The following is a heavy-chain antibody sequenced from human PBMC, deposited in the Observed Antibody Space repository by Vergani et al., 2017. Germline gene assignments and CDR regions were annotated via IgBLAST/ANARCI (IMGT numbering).Heavy chain of an antibody. CDR1: GGSFSGYY. J-gene: IGHJ4*02. Sequence: QVQLQQWGAGLLKPSETLSLTCAVYGGSFSGYYWSWIRQPPGKGLEWIGEINHSGSTNYNPSLKSRVTISVDTSKNQFSLKLSSVTAVDTAVYYCARGACSSTSCYDYWGQGTLVTVSS. CDR3: ARGACSSTSCYDY. CDR2: INHSGST. V-gene: IGHV4-34*01. D-gene: IGHD2-2*01.